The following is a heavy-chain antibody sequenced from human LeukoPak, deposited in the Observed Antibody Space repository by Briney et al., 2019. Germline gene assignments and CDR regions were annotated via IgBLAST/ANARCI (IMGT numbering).Heavy chain of an antibody. J-gene: IGHJ4*02. D-gene: IGHD6-19*01. CDR2: IKQDGSEK. V-gene: IGHV3-7*01. CDR1: GFTFSAYW. CDR3: ASPEVAGIFKY. Sequence: GGSLRLSCAASGFTFSAYWMSWVRQAPGKGLEWVANIKQDGSEKYYVDSVKGRFTISRDNAKNSLYLQMNSLRAEDTAVYYCASPEVAGIFKYWGQGTLVTVSS.